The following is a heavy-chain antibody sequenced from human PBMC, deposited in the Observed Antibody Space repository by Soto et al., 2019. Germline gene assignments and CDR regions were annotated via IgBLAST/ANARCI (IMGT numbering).Heavy chain of an antibody. CDR2: ISYDGSNK. Sequence: GGSLRLSCAASGLTFSSYGMHWVRQAPGKGLEWVAVISYDGSNKYYADSVKGRFTISRDNSKNTLYLQMNSLRAEDTAVYYCAIGPWRARLPIHYGMDVWGQGTTVTVSS. V-gene: IGHV3-30*03. CDR1: GLTFSSYG. D-gene: IGHD6-6*01. J-gene: IGHJ6*02. CDR3: AIGPWRARLPIHYGMDV.